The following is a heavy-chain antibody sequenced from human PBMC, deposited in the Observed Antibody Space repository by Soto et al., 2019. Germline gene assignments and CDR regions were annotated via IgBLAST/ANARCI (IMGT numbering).Heavy chain of an antibody. Sequence: ASVKVSCKASGYIFTRYGISWVRQAPGQGLEWMGWISAYNGNTDCAQKLQGRVTMTTDTSTSTAYMELRSLRSDDTAVYYCARARMAAAGTFPRYYGMDVWGQGTTVTVSS. J-gene: IGHJ6*02. V-gene: IGHV1-18*01. CDR3: ARARMAAAGTFPRYYGMDV. CDR2: ISAYNGNT. CDR1: GYIFTRYG. D-gene: IGHD6-13*01.